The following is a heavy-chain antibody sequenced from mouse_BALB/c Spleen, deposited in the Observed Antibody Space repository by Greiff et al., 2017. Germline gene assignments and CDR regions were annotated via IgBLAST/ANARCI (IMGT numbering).Heavy chain of an antibody. CDR1: GYTFTSYW. Sequence: LQQPGSELVRPGASVKLSCKASGYTFTSYWMHWVKQRPGQGLEWIGNIYPGSGSTNYDEKFKSKATLTVDTSSSTAYMQLSSLTSEDSAVYYCTRSRDYYGSSLSFAYWGQGTLVTVSA. J-gene: IGHJ3*01. CDR3: TRSRDYYGSSLSFAY. D-gene: IGHD1-1*01. CDR2: IYPGSGST. V-gene: IGHV1S22*01.